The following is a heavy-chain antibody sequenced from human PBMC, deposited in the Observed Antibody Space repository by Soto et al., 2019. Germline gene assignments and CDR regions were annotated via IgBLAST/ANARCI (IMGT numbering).Heavy chain of an antibody. CDR1: GYTFASYD. J-gene: IGHJ4*02. V-gene: IGHV1-8*01. CDR2: MNPNSGNT. D-gene: IGHD4-17*01. CDR3: ARTLYGDNVEY. Sequence: GASVKVSCKASGYTFASYDINWGRQATGQVLERMGWMNPNSGNTGYAQKFQGRGTMTRNTSISTAYMDLSSLRSEDTAVYYCARTLYGDNVEYWGQGTLATVSS.